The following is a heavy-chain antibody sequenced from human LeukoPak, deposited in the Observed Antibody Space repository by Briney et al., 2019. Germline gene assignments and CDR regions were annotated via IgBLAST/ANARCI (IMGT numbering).Heavy chain of an antibody. CDR1: GFTFSSYS. V-gene: IGHV3-21*01. J-gene: IGHJ6*03. Sequence: GGSLRLSCAASGFTFSSYSMTWVRRAPGKGLEWVTSIDSNTAYIYYADSVKGQFTISRDNAKNSLDLQMNSLRAEDTAMYYCARGITTGHYYYMDVWGKGTTVTVSS. CDR2: IDSNTAYI. D-gene: IGHD3-22*01. CDR3: ARGITTGHYYYMDV.